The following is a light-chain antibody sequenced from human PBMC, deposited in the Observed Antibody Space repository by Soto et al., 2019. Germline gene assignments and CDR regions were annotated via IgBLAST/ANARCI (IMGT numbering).Light chain of an antibody. Sequence: EIVLTQSPGTLSLSPGERAALSCRASHSVSSTYLAWYQQKPGQAPRLLIYGASSRATGIPDRFSGSGSGTDFTLTISTLQSEDFAVYYCQQYNKWPLTFGGGTKVEIK. V-gene: IGKV3-20*01. CDR3: QQYNKWPLT. J-gene: IGKJ4*01. CDR2: GAS. CDR1: HSVSSTY.